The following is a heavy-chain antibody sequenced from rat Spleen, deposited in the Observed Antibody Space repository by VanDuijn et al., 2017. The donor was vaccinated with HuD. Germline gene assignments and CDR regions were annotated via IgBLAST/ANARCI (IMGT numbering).Heavy chain of an antibody. V-gene: IGHV5-22*01. Sequence: EVQLVESGGGPVEPGRSLRLSCAASGFSFRDYYMAWVRQAPKKGLEWVASISYEGSSTYYGDSVKGRFTISRDIAKSTLYLQMDSLGSEDTATYYCARRHYGYTDYFDYWGQGVMVTVSS. CDR2: ISYEGSST. CDR1: GFSFRDYY. D-gene: IGHD1-11*01. CDR3: ARRHYGYTDYFDY. J-gene: IGHJ2*01.